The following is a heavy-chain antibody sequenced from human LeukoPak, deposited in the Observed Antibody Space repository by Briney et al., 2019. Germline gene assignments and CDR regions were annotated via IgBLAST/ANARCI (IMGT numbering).Heavy chain of an antibody. J-gene: IGHJ4*02. CDR1: GGTFSSYA. CDR3: ARAPSIAVAGYYFDY. CDR2: IIPIFGTA. Sequence: SVKVSCKASGGTFSSYAISWVRQAPGQGLEWMGGIIPIFGTANYAQKFQGRVTITADKSTSTAYMELSSLRSEDTAVYYCARAPSIAVAGYYFDYWGQGTLVTVSS. D-gene: IGHD6-19*01. V-gene: IGHV1-69*06.